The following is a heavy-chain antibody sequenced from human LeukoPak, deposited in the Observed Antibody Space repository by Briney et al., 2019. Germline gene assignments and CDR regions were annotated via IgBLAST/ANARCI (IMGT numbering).Heavy chain of an antibody. V-gene: IGHV1-18*01. CDR2: ISAYNGNT. D-gene: IGHD3-10*01. Sequence: ASVKVSCKASGYTFTSYGISWVRQAPGQELEWMGWISAYNGNTNYAQKLQGRVTMTTGTSTSTAYMELRSLRSDDTAVYYCARATMVRGVITEFDYWGQGTLVTVSS. CDR3: ARATMVRGVITEFDY. J-gene: IGHJ4*02. CDR1: GYTFTSYG.